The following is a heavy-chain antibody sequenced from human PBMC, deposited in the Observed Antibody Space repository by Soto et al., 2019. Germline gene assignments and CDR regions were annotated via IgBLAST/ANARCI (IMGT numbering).Heavy chain of an antibody. J-gene: IGHJ6*03. CDR1: GFIFSHYW. Sequence: GGSLRLSCAASGFIFSHYWMHWVRQAPGKGLVWVSRMNSDGSSTDYADSVKGRFTISRDNAKNTLYLQMNSLRAEDTAVYYCARGIAAGNYHYYMDGWGKGTTVTVSS. V-gene: IGHV3-74*01. CDR2: MNSDGSST. D-gene: IGHD6-25*01. CDR3: ARGIAAGNYHYYMDG.